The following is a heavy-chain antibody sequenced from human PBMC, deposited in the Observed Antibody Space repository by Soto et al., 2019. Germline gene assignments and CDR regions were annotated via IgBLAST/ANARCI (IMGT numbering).Heavy chain of an antibody. D-gene: IGHD6-19*01. V-gene: IGHV3-30-3*01. J-gene: IGHJ5*02. CDR2: ISYDGSNK. Sequence: PGGSLRLSCAASGFTFSSYAMHWVRQAPGKGLEWVAVISYDGSNKYYADSVKGRFTISRDNSKNTLYLQMNSLRAEDTAVYYCATGSGWYNWFDPWGQGTLVTVSS. CDR3: ATGSGWYNWFDP. CDR1: GFTFSSYA.